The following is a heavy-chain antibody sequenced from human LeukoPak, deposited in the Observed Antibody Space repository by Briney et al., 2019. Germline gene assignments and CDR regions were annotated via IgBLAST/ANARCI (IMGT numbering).Heavy chain of an antibody. Sequence: SETLSLTCAVYAGSFSGYYWSWIRQPPGKGLEWIGEINHSGSTNYNPALKSRVTISVDTSKKQFSLKLSSVTAADTAVYYCARARYDYVWGSYREPNWFDPWGRGTLVTVSS. CDR2: INHSGST. CDR3: ARARYDYVWGSYREPNWFDP. J-gene: IGHJ5*02. V-gene: IGHV4-34*01. CDR1: AGSFSGYY. D-gene: IGHD3-16*02.